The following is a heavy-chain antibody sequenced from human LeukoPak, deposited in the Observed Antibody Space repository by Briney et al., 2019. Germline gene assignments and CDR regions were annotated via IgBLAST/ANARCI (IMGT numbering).Heavy chain of an antibody. CDR1: GGSISSYY. CDR2: IYYTGIT. Sequence: SETLSLTCTVSGGSISSYYWSWIRQPPGKGLEWLGYIYYTGITSYNPSLKSRVTISVDTSKNQFSLKLNSVTAADTAVYYCARGRSSGIAARACFVYWGQGNLVTVSS. CDR3: ARGRSSGIAARACFVY. J-gene: IGHJ4*02. V-gene: IGHV4-59*01. D-gene: IGHD6-6*01.